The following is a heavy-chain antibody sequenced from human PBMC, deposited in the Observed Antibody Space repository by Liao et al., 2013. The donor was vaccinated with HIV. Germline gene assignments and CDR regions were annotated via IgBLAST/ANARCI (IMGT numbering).Heavy chain of an antibody. D-gene: IGHD2-15*01. J-gene: IGHJ6*03. CDR3: ARGEGGPPSAHYMDV. CDR2: MYHSGRS. Sequence: QVQLQESGPGLVKPSQTLSLTCIVSGGSISSGGYSWNWIRQPPGKGLEWIGYMYHSGRSSYNPSLKSRVTISVDRSKNQFSLRLRSVTAADTAVYYCARGEGGPPSAHYMDVWGKGTTVTVSS. CDR1: GGSISSGGYS. V-gene: IGHV4-30-2*01.